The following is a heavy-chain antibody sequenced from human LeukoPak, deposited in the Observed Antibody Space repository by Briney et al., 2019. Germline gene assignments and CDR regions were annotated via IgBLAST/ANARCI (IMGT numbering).Heavy chain of an antibody. Sequence: SETLSLTCAVYGGSFSGYYWSWIRQPPGKGLEWIGYIFDSGSTNYNPSLKSRVTISVDTSKNQFSLKLSSVTAADTAVYYCARHRWLLGTQYYFDYWGQGTLVTVSS. J-gene: IGHJ4*02. CDR3: ARHRWLLGTQYYFDY. D-gene: IGHD3-22*01. V-gene: IGHV4-59*08. CDR2: IFDSGST. CDR1: GGSFSGYY.